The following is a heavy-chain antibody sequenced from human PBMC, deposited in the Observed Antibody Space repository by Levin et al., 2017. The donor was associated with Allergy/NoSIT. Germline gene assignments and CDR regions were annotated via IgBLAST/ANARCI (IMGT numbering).Heavy chain of an antibody. D-gene: IGHD3-3*01. CDR3: ARGVRFLEWLKDYYYYYGMDV. V-gene: IGHV1-69*13. CDR1: GGTFSSYA. CDR2: IIPIFGTA. Sequence: SVKVSCKASGGTFSSYAISWVRQAPGQGLEWMGGIIPIFGTANYAQKFQGRVTITADESTSTAYMELSSLRSEDTAVYYCARGVRFLEWLKDYYYYYGMDVWGQGTTVTVSS. J-gene: IGHJ6*02.